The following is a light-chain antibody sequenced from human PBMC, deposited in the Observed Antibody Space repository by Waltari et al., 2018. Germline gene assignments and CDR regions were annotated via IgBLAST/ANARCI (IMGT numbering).Light chain of an antibody. CDR2: EVS. CDR1: SSAIGGYNY. J-gene: IGLJ2*01. V-gene: IGLV2-11*01. CDR3: SSYAGSNTL. Sequence: QAALTQPRSVSGSPGQSVTISCTGTSSAIGGYNYVSWYQQHPGTAPKLMIYEVSKRPSGVSDRFSGSKSGNTASLTISGLQAEDEADYYCSSYAGSNTLFGGGTRLTVL.